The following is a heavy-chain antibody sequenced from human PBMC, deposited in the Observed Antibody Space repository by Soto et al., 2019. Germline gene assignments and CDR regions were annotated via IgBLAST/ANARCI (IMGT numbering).Heavy chain of an antibody. D-gene: IGHD5-18*01. Sequence: QEQLQESGPGPVKPSQTLSLTCTVSGGSFSTDGYYWSWIRQHPEKGLEWIGYIYSSGTTYYNPSLKSRITISMDTSKNQFSLKLTSVTAADTAVYYCARGSRDIALVLPRFDFWGQGTLVTVSS. V-gene: IGHV4-31*03. J-gene: IGHJ4*02. CDR2: IYSSGTT. CDR3: ARGSRDIALVLPRFDF. CDR1: GGSFSTDGYY.